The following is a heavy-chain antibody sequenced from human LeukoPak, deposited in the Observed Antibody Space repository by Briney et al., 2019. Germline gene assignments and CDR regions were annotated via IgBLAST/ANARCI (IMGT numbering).Heavy chain of an antibody. D-gene: IGHD3-16*01. V-gene: IGHV3-9*03. CDR1: GFTFDDYA. CDR2: ISWNSGSI. J-gene: IGHJ3*02. Sequence: PGRSLRLSCAASGFTFDDYAMHWVRQAPGKGLEWVSGISWNSGSIGYADSVKGRFTISRDNAKNSLYLQMNSLRAEDMALYYCAKDSGGAFDIWGQGTMVTVSS. CDR3: AKDSGGAFDI.